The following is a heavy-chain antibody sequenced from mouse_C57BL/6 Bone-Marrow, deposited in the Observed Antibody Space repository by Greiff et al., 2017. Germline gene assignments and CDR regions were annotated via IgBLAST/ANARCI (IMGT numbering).Heavy chain of an antibody. CDR3: AHVGYYPFAY. D-gene: IGHD2-3*01. J-gene: IGHJ3*01. CDR2: ISDGGSYT. CDR1: GFTFSSYA. V-gene: IGHV5-4*01. Sequence: EVQLVESGGGLVKPGGSLKLSCAASGFTFSSYAMSWVRQTPEKRLEWVATISDGGSYTYYPDNVKGRFTISRDNAKNNLYLQMSHLKSEDTAMYYCAHVGYYPFAYWGQGTLVTVSA.